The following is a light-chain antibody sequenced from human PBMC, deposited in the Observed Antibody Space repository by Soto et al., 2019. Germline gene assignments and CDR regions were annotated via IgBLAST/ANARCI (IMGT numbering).Light chain of an antibody. CDR3: QHYCSSPGYT. V-gene: IGKV3-20*01. CDR2: GAS. J-gene: IGKJ2*01. Sequence: EIVLTQSPGTLSLSPGERATLSCRASQSVTSSYLAWYQQRPGQAPRLLIYGASSRATGIPDRFSGSGSGTDFTLTISRLEPEDFAVYYCQHYCSSPGYTFGQGTKLEIK. CDR1: QSVTSSY.